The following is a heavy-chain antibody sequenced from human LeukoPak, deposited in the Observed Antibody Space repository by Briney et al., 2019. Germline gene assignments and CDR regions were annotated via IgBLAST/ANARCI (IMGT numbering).Heavy chain of an antibody. V-gene: IGHV3-23*01. CDR1: GFTFSSYG. Sequence: PGGSLRLSCAASGFTFSSYGMSWVRQAPGKGLEWVSAISGSGGSTYYADSVKGRFTISRDNSKNTLYLQMNSLRAEDTAVYYCARIQGDTAMARLDYWGQGTLVTVSS. J-gene: IGHJ4*02. D-gene: IGHD5-18*01. CDR3: ARIQGDTAMARLDY. CDR2: ISGSGGST.